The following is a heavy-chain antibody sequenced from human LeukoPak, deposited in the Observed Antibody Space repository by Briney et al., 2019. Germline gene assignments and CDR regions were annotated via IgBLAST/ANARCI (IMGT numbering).Heavy chain of an antibody. CDR1: GGSISSYY. J-gene: IGHJ6*02. CDR2: IYYSGST. V-gene: IGHV4-59*08. CDR3: ARQQWEQQGRDYYFNGLDV. Sequence: SETLSLTCTVSGGSISSYYWSWIRQPPGKGLEWIGYIYYSGSTNYNPSLKSRVTISVDKSTNQFSLKLTAVTAADTAVYYCARQQWEQQGRDYYFNGLDVWGPGTTVIVSS. D-gene: IGHD1/OR15-1a*01.